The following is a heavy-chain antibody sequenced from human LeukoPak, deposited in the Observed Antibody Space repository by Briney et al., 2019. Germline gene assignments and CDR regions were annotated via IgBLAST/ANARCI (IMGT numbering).Heavy chain of an antibody. V-gene: IGHV1-69*13. CDR2: IIPIFGTA. CDR3: ARAVGAMPVAPFDY. J-gene: IGHJ4*02. CDR1: GGTFSSYA. Sequence: GASVKVSCKASGGTFSSYAISWVRQAPGQGLDWVGGIIPIFGTANYAQKFQGRVTITADESTSTAYMELSSLRSEDTAVYYCARAVGAMPVAPFDYWGQGTLVTVSS. D-gene: IGHD2-2*01.